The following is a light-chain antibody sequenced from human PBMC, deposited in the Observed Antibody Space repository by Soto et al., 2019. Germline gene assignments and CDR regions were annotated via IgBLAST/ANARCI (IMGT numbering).Light chain of an antibody. CDR2: GTS. CDR3: QNYNNWPPWT. J-gene: IGKJ1*01. Sequence: EIVLTQSPGTLSLSPGERATLSCRASQSVPRSYLAWYQQKPGQAPRLLIYGTSSRATGIPDRFSGSGSGTDFTLTISRLEPEDFAVFYCQNYNNWPPWTFGQGTKVDI. CDR1: QSVPRSY. V-gene: IGKV3-20*01.